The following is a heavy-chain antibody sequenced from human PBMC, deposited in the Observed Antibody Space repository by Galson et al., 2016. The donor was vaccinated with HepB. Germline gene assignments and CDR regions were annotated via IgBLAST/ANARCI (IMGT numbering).Heavy chain of an antibody. D-gene: IGHD2-15*01. Sequence: SLRLSCAVSGFTFTDYAMHWVRQAPGKGLDWVAVLSHDGNKAYYGNSVRGRFTISRDTSKDMLYLQMNALRGEDTAVYYCAGDYCGGVDCYSLPGFWGLGTLVTVSS. J-gene: IGHJ4*02. CDR1: GFTFTDYA. CDR3: AGDYCGGVDCYSLPGF. V-gene: IGHV3-30-3*01. CDR2: LSHDGNKA.